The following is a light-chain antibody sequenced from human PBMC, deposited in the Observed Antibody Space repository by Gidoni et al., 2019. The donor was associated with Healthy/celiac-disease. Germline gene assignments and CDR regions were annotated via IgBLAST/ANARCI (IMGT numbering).Light chain of an antibody. CDR2: EVS. CDR3: CSYAGSSNVV. J-gene: IGLJ2*01. Sequence: QSAPTQPASVSGSPGPSITISCTGTSSDVWSYNLVSWYQQHPGKAPKLMIYEVSKRPSGVSNRFSGSKSGNTASLTISGLQAEDEADYYCCSYAGSSNVVFGGGTKLTVL. CDR1: SSDVWSYNL. V-gene: IGLV2-23*02.